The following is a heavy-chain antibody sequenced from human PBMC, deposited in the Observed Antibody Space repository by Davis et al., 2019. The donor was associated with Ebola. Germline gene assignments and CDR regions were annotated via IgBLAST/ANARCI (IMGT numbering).Heavy chain of an antibody. CDR2: IYYSGST. D-gene: IGHD2-2*01. CDR1: GGSISSSSYY. J-gene: IGHJ5*02. Sequence: PSETLSLTCTVSGGSISSSSYYWGWIRQPPGKGLEWIGSIYYSGSTYYNPSLKSRVTISVDTSKNQFSLKLSSVTAADTAVYYCKGLGYCSSTSCAGAWGQGTLVTVSS. V-gene: IGHV4-39*01. CDR3: KGLGYCSSTSCAGA.